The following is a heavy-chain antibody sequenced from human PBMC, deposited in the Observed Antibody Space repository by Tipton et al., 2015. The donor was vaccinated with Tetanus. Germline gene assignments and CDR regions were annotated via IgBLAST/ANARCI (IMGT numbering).Heavy chain of an antibody. D-gene: IGHD1-1*01. CDR1: GYSFPHYY. CDR3: AERRANTNLGFWFES. J-gene: IGHJ5*01. V-gene: IGHV5-51*01. CDR2: IHPGDSDI. Sequence: QLVQSGAEVKKPGESLKISCQASGYSFPHYYIAWVRHMPGKGLEWMGTIHPGDSDIQYSPSLRGQVAISAGRSVNTAYLQWSSLNASGTAVYYCAERRANTNLGFWFESWCQGAQVTVSS.